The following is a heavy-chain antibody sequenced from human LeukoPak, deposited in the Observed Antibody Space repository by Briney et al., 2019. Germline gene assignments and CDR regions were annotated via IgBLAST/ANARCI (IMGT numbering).Heavy chain of an antibody. CDR1: GFTFSSYA. Sequence: GGSPRLSCAASGFTFSSYAMHWVRQAPGKGLECVAVISYDGSNKYYADSVKGRFTISRDNSKNTLYLQMNSLRAEDTAVYYCARELYTRDGYNSYMDVWGRGTTVTVSS. CDR3: ARELYTRDGYNSYMDV. CDR2: ISYDGSNK. J-gene: IGHJ6*03. V-gene: IGHV3-30*01. D-gene: IGHD5-24*01.